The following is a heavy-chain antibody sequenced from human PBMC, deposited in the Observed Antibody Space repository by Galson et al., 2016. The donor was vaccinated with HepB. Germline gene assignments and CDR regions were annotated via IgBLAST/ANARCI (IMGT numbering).Heavy chain of an antibody. D-gene: IGHD1-26*01. CDR1: GFTFSAYW. J-gene: IGHJ6*02. CDR2: IKQDGSEK. V-gene: IGHV3-7*03. CDR3: AKDGSRESYYYYYYGLDV. Sequence: SLRLSCAASGFTFSAYWMTWVRQAPGQGLQWVATIKQDGSEKYYVDSMKGRFTISRDNSKNTLYLQMNSLRAEDTAVYYCAKDGSRESYYYYYYGLDVWGQGTTVTVSS.